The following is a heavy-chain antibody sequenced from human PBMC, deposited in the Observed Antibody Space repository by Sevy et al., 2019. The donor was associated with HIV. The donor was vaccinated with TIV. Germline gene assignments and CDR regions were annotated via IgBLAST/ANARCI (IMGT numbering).Heavy chain of an antibody. CDR3: ARDGNGYSSSWYRTGYYYYYGMDV. CDR2: IKQDGSEK. Sequence: GGSLRLSCAASGFTFSSYWMSWVRQAPGKGLEWVANIKQDGSEKYYVDSVKGRFTISRDNAKNSLYLQMNSLRAGDTAVYYCARDGNGYSSSWYRTGYYYYYGMDVWGQGTTVTVSS. D-gene: IGHD6-13*01. V-gene: IGHV3-7*01. J-gene: IGHJ6*02. CDR1: GFTFSSYW.